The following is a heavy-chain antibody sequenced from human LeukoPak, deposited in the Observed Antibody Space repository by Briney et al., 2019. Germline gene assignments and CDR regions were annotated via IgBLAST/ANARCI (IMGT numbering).Heavy chain of an antibody. D-gene: IGHD3-22*01. CDR2: IYYSGST. CDR3: ARVVVGGYVDY. CDR1: GGSISSGGYY. Sequence: PSQTLSLTCTVSGGSISSGGYYWSWIRQHPGKGLEWIGYIYYSGSTYYNPSLKSRVTISVDTCKNQFSLKLSSVTAADTAVYYCARVVVGGYVDYWGQGTLVTVSS. V-gene: IGHV4-31*03. J-gene: IGHJ4*02.